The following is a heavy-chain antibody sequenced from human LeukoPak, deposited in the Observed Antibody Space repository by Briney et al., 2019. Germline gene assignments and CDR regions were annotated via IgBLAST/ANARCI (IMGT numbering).Heavy chain of an antibody. Sequence: GGSLRLSCAASGFTFSSYAMSWVRQAPGKGLEWVSAISGSGGSTYYADSVKGRFTISRDNSKNTPYLQMNSLRAEDTAVYYCAKGPAAIPLIDYWGQGTLVTVSS. CDR1: GFTFSSYA. D-gene: IGHD2-2*01. V-gene: IGHV3-23*01. J-gene: IGHJ4*02. CDR3: AKGPAAIPLIDY. CDR2: ISGSGGST.